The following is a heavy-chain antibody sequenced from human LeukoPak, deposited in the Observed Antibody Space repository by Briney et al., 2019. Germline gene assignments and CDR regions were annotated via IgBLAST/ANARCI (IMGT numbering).Heavy chain of an antibody. CDR3: ARGFPPRRNYDRSGYYSYYFDY. Sequence: ASVKVSCKASDYTFSNFGISWVRQAPGQGLEWMGWISAYNGNTEYAQKFQGRVTMTTDTSTSTAYMEVRSLRSDDTAVYYCARGFPPRRNYDRSGYYSYYFDYWGQGTLVTVSS. V-gene: IGHV1-18*01. CDR2: ISAYNGNT. CDR1: DYTFSNFG. J-gene: IGHJ4*02. D-gene: IGHD3-22*01.